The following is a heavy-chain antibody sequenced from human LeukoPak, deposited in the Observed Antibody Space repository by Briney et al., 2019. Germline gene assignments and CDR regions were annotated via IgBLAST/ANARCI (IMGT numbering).Heavy chain of an antibody. D-gene: IGHD6-13*01. CDR3: ARDGRSTWYGVGYFDY. J-gene: IGHJ4*02. CDR1: GFTFSNYG. CDR2: ISYDGSNK. V-gene: IGHV3-30*03. Sequence: GGSLRLSCAASGFTFSNYGMHWVRQAPGKGLEWVVVISYDGSNKYYADSVKGRFTISRDNSKNTLYLQMNSLRAEDTAVYYCARDGRSTWYGVGYFDYWGQGTLVTVSS.